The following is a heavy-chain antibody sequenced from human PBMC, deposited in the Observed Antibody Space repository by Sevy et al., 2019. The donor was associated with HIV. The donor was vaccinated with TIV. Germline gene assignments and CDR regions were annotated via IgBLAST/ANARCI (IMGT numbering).Heavy chain of an antibody. CDR2: IYYSGST. D-gene: IGHD2-2*01. V-gene: IGHV4-31*03. CDR1: GGSISSGGYY. CDR3: AREVGAVVVPAAMGYNWFDP. Sequence: SETLSLTCTVSGGSISSGGYYWSWIRQHPGKGLEWIGYIYYSGSTYYNPSLKSRVTISVDTSKNQFSLELSSVTAADTAVYYCAREVGAVVVPAAMGYNWFDPWGQGTLVTVSS. J-gene: IGHJ5*02.